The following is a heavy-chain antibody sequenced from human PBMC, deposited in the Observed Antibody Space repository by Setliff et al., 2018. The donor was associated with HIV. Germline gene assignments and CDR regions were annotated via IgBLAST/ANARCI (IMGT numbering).Heavy chain of an antibody. CDR3: ARGNPDFDILTGYWSHYFDY. D-gene: IGHD3-9*01. CDR2: LYTSGSA. Sequence: SETLSLTCTVSGGSINNGTYFWTWIRQPAGKALEWLGRLYTSGSATYNPSLKSRITISIDTSTNQFSLKLSSVTAADTAVYYCARGNPDFDILTGYWSHYFDYWGQGRLVTVSS. V-gene: IGHV4-61*02. CDR1: GGSINNGTYF. J-gene: IGHJ4*02.